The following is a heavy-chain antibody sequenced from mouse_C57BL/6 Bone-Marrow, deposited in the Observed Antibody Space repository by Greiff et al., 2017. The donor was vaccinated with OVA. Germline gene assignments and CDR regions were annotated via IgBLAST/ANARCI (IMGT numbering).Heavy chain of an antibody. Sequence: EVQLQQSGPELVKPGASVKIPCKASGYTFTDYNMDWVKQSHGKSLEWIGDIIPNNGGTIYNQKFKGKATLTVDKSSSTAYMELRSLTSEDTAVYYCARSVYDYDGGFAYWGQGTLVTVSA. V-gene: IGHV1-18*01. J-gene: IGHJ3*01. CDR1: GYTFTDYN. CDR3: ARSVYDYDGGFAY. D-gene: IGHD2-4*01. CDR2: IIPNNGGT.